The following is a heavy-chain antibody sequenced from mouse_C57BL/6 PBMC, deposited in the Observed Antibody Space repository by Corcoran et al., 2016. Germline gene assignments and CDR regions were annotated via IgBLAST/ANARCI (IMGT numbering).Heavy chain of an antibody. J-gene: IGHJ2*01. CDR2: INPNNGGT. CDR1: GYTFTDYY. CDR3: ARGGMVTTY. V-gene: IGHV1-26*01. D-gene: IGHD2-2*01. Sequence: EVQLQQSGPELVKPGASVKISCKASGYTFTDYYMNWVKQSHGKSLEWIGDINPNNGGTSYNQKFKGKATLTVDKSSSTAYMELRSLTSEDSAVYYCARGGMVTTYWGQGTTLTVSS.